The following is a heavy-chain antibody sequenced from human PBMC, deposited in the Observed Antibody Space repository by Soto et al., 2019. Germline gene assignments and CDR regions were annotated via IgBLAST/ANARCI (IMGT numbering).Heavy chain of an antibody. Sequence: EVQLLESGGGLVQPGGSLRLSCAASGFTFSNYALSWVRQAPWKGLEWVSIISASGGSTFYADSVKGRCTISRDNSKNTLYLQMNNLRAQHMAVYYCAKHFDSRCPDYWGQGTLVPVSS. J-gene: IGHJ4*02. D-gene: IGHD2-15*01. V-gene: IGHV3-23*01. CDR2: ISASGGST. CDR3: AKHFDSRCPDY. CDR1: GFTFSNYA.